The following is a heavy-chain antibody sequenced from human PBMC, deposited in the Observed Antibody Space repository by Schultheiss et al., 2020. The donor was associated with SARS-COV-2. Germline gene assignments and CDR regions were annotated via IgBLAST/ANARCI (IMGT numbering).Heavy chain of an antibody. Sequence: GGSLRLSCAASGFTFSSYAMHWVRQAPGKGLEWVALISYDGSNKYYADSVKGRFTISRDNSKNTLYLQMNSLRAEDTAVYYCASAGKGIAARLDYWGQGTLVTVSS. D-gene: IGHD6-6*01. CDR2: ISYDGSNK. V-gene: IGHV3-30*01. CDR1: GFTFSSYA. J-gene: IGHJ4*02. CDR3: ASAGKGIAARLDY.